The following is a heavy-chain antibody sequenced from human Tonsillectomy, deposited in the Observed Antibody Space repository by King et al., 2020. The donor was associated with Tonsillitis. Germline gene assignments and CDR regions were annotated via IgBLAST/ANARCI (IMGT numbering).Heavy chain of an antibody. D-gene: IGHD3-10*01. CDR2: IYPGDSDT. Sequence: VQLVESGAEVKKPGESLKISCKGSGYSFTSYWIGWVRQMPGKGLEWMGIIYPGDSDTRYSPSFQGQVTISADKSISTAYLQWSSLKASDTAMYYCAGVGADYGSGTYWSDAFDIWGQGTMVTVSS. CDR1: GYSFTSYW. J-gene: IGHJ3*02. CDR3: AGVGADYGSGTYWSDAFDI. V-gene: IGHV5-51*01.